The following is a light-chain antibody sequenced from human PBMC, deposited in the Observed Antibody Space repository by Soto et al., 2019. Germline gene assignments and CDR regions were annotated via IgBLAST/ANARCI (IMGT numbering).Light chain of an antibody. J-gene: IGLJ2*01. V-gene: IGLV2-14*01. CDR2: EVS. CDR3: SSYASSNTLV. Sequence: QSVLSQPASVSGSPGQSITISCTGSTSDVGGYNYVSWYQQHPGKAPKLMIYEVSNRPSGVSYRFSGSKSGNTASLTISGLQADDEADYYCSSYASSNTLVFGGGTQLTVL. CDR1: TSDVGGYNY.